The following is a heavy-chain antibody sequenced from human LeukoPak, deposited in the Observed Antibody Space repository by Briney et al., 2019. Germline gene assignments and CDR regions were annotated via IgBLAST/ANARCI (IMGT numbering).Heavy chain of an antibody. CDR2: IYYGGST. CDR1: GGSISSSSSY. D-gene: IGHD5-18*01. Sequence: SETLSLTCTVSGGSISSSSSYWGWIRQPPGKGLEWIGSIYYGGSTYYNPSLKSRVTISVDTSKNQFSLKLSSMTAADTAVYYCARGATAMDYYMDVWGKGTTVTVSS. CDR3: ARGATAMDYYMDV. J-gene: IGHJ6*03. V-gene: IGHV4-39*01.